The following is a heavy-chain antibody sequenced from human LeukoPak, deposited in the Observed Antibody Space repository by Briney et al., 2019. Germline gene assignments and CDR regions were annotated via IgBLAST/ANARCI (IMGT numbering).Heavy chain of an antibody. CDR1: GGSISSSSYY. CDR3: ARDAPMVRGVIDAFDI. J-gene: IGHJ3*02. Sequence: SETLSLTCTVSGGSISSSSYYWGWIRQPPGKGLEWIGSIYYSGSTYYNLSLKSRVTISVDTSKNQFSLKLSSVTAADTAVYYCARDAPMVRGVIDAFDIWGQGTMVTVSS. CDR2: IYYSGST. D-gene: IGHD3-10*01. V-gene: IGHV4-39*07.